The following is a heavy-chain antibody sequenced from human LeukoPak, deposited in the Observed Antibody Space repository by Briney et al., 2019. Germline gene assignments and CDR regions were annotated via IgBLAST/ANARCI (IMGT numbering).Heavy chain of an antibody. Sequence: SETLSLTCTVSGGSIRSSYYYWGWIRQPPGTGLEWIGSIYDSGSTYYNPSLKSRVTISVDTSKNQFSLKLNSVTAADTTVYYCARLITIFGVVPRGMDVWGQGTTVTVSS. V-gene: IGHV4-39*01. CDR1: GGSIRSSYYY. CDR3: ARLITIFGVVPRGMDV. CDR2: IYDSGST. J-gene: IGHJ6*02. D-gene: IGHD3-3*01.